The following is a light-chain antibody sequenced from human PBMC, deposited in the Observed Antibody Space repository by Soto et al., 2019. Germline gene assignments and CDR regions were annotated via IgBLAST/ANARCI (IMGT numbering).Light chain of an antibody. J-gene: IGKJ1*01. CDR1: QSINSW. CDR3: QQYSSYWT. CDR2: NAS. V-gene: IGKV1-5*03. Sequence: DIQMTQSPSSLSASVGDRVTITCRASQSINSWLAWYQQKPGKAPKLLIYNASSLESGGPSRFRGGGSGTEFTLTISSLQPDDFATYYCQQYSSYWTFGQGTKVEIK.